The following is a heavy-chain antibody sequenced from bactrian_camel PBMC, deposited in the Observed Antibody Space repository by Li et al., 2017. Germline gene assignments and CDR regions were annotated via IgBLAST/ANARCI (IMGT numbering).Heavy chain of an antibody. CDR2: INSSGGRT. V-gene: IGHV3S54*01. Sequence: PLVESGGGSVQAGGSLRLSCAASGYTVSSTRMGWFRQAPGKEREGVAAINSSGGRTYYRDSVKGRFTISQDNAKNTLYLQMNSLNTEDTAVYYCVVLNPCSLSLASVTQWGQGTQVTVS. CDR3: VVLNPCSLSLASVTQ. D-gene: IGHD1*01. CDR1: GYTVSSTR. J-gene: IGHJ4*01.